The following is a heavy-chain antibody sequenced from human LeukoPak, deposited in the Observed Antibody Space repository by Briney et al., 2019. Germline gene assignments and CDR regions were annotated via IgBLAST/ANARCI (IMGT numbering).Heavy chain of an antibody. CDR1: GFNFCYYR. CDR3: ARGGVCSFDL. CDR2: IHSDGRDT. J-gene: IGHJ4*02. Sequence: GGSLRLSCGASGFNFCYYRMNWVRQVPGKGLVWVSRIHSDGRDTTYAESVKGRFTISRDNAKNSLCLEMNSLKVNEPAVYFCARGGVCSFDLWGQGTLVTVSS. D-gene: IGHD3-16*01. V-gene: IGHV3-74*03.